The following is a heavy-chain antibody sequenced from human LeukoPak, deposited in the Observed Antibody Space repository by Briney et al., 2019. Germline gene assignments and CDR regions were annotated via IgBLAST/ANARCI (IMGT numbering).Heavy chain of an antibody. CDR3: ARDRRYYDSSGYFAPGDY. CDR1: GLTFSRYA. Sequence: GGSLRLSCEASGLTFSRYAMHWVRQVPGKGLEWVAVISNDGNNKYYSDSVRGRFTISRDNSKSTLFLQMNSLRAEDTAVYYCARDRRYYDSSGYFAPGDYWGQGTLVTVSS. CDR2: ISNDGNNK. D-gene: IGHD3-22*01. V-gene: IGHV3-30*03. J-gene: IGHJ4*02.